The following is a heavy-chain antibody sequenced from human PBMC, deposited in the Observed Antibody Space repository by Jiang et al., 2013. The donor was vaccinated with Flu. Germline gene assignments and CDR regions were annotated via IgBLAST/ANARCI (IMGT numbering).Heavy chain of an antibody. CDR1: GYTFTSYY. Sequence: SGYTFTSYYIHWVRQAPGQGLEWMGIINPSGGSTSYAQKFQGRVTMTRDTSTSTVYMELSSLRSEDTAVYYCARVSNWNDFVYWGQGTLVTVSS. V-gene: IGHV1-46*01. CDR2: INPSGGST. D-gene: IGHD1-1*01. J-gene: IGHJ4*02. CDR3: ARVSNWNDFVY.